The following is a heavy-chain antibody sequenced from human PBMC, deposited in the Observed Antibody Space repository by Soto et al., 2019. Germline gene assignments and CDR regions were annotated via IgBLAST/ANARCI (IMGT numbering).Heavy chain of an antibody. J-gene: IGHJ5*02. D-gene: IGHD3-10*01. CDR3: ARRRYYGSGSYLTGSKTYNWFDP. CDR2: INHSGST. Sequence: PDTLSLTSSVSGGSIGSHYWGWIRHPPGKGLKWFGEINHSGSTNYNPSLKSRVTISVDTSKNQFSLKLSSVTAADTAVYYCARRRYYGSGSYLTGSKTYNWFDPWGQGTLVTVSS. CDR1: GGSIGSHY. V-gene: IGHV4-34*01.